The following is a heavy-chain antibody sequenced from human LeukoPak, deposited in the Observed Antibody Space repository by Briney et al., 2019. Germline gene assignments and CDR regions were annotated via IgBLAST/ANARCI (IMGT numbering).Heavy chain of an antibody. CDR1: GGSISSYY. CDR2: IYYSGST. V-gene: IGHV4-59*01. CDR3: ARGLSSGWSSGEYFQH. J-gene: IGHJ1*01. D-gene: IGHD6-19*01. Sequence: SETLSLTCTVSGGSISSYYWSWIRQPPGKGLESIGYIYYSGSTNYNPSLKSRVTISVDTSKNQFSLKLSSVTAADTAVYYCARGLSSGWSSGEYFQHWGQGTLVTVSS.